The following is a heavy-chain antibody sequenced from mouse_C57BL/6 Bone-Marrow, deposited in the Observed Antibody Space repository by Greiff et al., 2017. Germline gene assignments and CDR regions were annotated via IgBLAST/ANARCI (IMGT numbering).Heavy chain of an antibody. D-gene: IGHD2-2*01. CDR1: GYTFTDHT. CDR3: ARGGWLRRGRFDY. Sequence: VQLQQSDAELVKPGASVKISCKVSGYTFTDHTIHWMKQRPEQGLEWIGYIYPRDGSTKYNEKFKGKATLTADKSSSTAYRQLNSLTSEDSAVYFCARGGWLRRGRFDYWGQGTTLTVSS. V-gene: IGHV1-78*01. CDR2: IYPRDGST. J-gene: IGHJ2*01.